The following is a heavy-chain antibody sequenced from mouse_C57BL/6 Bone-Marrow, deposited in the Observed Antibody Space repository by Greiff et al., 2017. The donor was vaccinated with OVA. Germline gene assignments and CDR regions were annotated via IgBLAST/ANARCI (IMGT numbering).Heavy chain of an antibody. CDR3: AREYYGSSSISY. CDR2: IDPSDSYT. V-gene: IGHV1-69*01. Sequence: VQLQQPGAELVMPGASVKLSCKASGYTFTSYWMHWVKQRPGQGLEWLGEIDPSDSYTNYNQKFKGKSTLTVDKSSSTAYMQLSSLPSEYSAVDYCAREYYGSSSISYWGQGTLVTVSA. CDR1: GYTFTSYW. J-gene: IGHJ3*01. D-gene: IGHD1-1*01.